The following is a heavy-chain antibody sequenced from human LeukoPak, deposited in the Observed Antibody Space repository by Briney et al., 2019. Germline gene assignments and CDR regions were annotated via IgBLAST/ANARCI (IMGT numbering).Heavy chain of an antibody. CDR1: GFTFSSYG. Sequence: GGSLRLSCAASGFTFSSYGMHWVRQAPGKGLEWVAVISYDGSNKYYADSVKGRFTISRDNSKNTLYLQMNSLRAEDTAVYYCAKPLDYWGQGTLVNVSS. CDR3: AKPLDY. V-gene: IGHV3-30*18. CDR2: ISYDGSNK. J-gene: IGHJ4*02.